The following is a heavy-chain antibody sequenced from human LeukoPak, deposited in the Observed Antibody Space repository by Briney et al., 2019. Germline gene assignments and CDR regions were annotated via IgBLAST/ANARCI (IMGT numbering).Heavy chain of an antibody. Sequence: GGSLILSCTASGFTFSSYSMNWVRQAPGKGLEWVSAISGSGGSTYYADSVKGRFTISRDNSKNTLYLQMNSLRAEDTAVYYCAKDPHSHYYDSSGYEWYFDLWGRGTLVTVSS. D-gene: IGHD3-22*01. CDR3: AKDPHSHYYDSSGYEWYFDL. CDR2: ISGSGGST. V-gene: IGHV3-23*01. CDR1: GFTFSSYS. J-gene: IGHJ2*01.